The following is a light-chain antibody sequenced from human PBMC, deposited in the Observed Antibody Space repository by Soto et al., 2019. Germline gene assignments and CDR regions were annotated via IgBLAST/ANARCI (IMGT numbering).Light chain of an antibody. CDR3: SSYTSSSTPYV. CDR1: SSDVGGYYY. V-gene: IGLV2-8*01. Sequence: QSVLTQPPSASGSPGQSVTISCTGTSSDVGGYYYVSWYQQHPGKAPKLMIYEVSKRPSGAPDRFSGSKSGNTASLTVSGLQAEDEADYYCSSYTSSSTPYVFGTGTKVTVL. CDR2: EVS. J-gene: IGLJ1*01.